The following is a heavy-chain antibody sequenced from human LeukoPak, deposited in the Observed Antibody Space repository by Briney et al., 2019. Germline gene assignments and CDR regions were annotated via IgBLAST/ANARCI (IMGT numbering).Heavy chain of an antibody. CDR2: ISSRSNYI. CDR3: ARGGLDDDGDYPDAFDI. J-gene: IGHJ3*02. V-gene: IGHV3-21*06. CDR1: GLTFSRYS. D-gene: IGHD4-17*01. Sequence: GGSLRLSCAASGLTFSRYSMIGVGPARGKGLAGVSSISSRSNYIYYADSVKGRFTISRDNDKNSLYLQMNILTAEDTAVYYCARGGLDDDGDYPDAFDIWGQGTMVTVSS.